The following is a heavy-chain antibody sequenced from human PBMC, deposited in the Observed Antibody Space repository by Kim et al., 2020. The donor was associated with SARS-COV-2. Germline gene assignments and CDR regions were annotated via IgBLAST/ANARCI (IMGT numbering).Heavy chain of an antibody. V-gene: IGHV4-34*01. D-gene: IGHD3-22*01. J-gene: IGHJ4*02. CDR1: GGSFSGYY. CDR3: ARGPIPSGHYDY. Sequence: SETLSLTCAVYGGSFSGYYWSWIRQPPGKGLEWIGEINHSGRTNHNPSLKSRVTISVDTSKNQFSLKVNFVTAADTAVYYCARGPIPSGHYDYWGQGILV. CDR2: INHSGRT.